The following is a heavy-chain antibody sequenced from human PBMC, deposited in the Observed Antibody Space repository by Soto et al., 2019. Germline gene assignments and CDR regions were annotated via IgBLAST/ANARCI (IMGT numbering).Heavy chain of an antibody. CDR3: ASTDYYCSGGSCYPGG. V-gene: IGHV1-69*02. CDR1: GGTFSSYT. D-gene: IGHD2-15*01. Sequence: QVQLVQSGAEVKKPGSSVKVSCKASGGTFSSYTISWVRQPPGQGLEWMGRIIPILGIANYAQKFQGRVTITADKSTSTAYMELSSLRSEDTAVYYCASTDYYCSGGSCYPGGWGQGTLVTVSS. CDR2: IIPILGIA. J-gene: IGHJ4*02.